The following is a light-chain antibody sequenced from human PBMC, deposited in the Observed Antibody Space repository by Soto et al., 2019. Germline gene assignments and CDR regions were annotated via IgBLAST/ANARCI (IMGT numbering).Light chain of an antibody. Sequence: DIQMTQSPSTLSASVGDRVTITCRASQNIRNWLAWYQQKPGKAPKLLVYDASSLESGVPSRFSGSGSGTEFTLTISSLQPDDFATYYCQQYNSSPFTFGPGTKVDIK. CDR2: DAS. J-gene: IGKJ3*01. CDR1: QNIRNW. V-gene: IGKV1-5*01. CDR3: QQYNSSPFT.